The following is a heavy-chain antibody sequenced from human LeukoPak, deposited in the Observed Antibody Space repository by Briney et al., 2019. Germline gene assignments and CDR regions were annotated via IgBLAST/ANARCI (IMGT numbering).Heavy chain of an antibody. CDR3: ARDWHYGDPFDC. CDR1: GYTFSGYY. Sequence: ASVKVSCKASGYTFSGYYIFWVRRAPGQGLEWMGWNNPNSGGANYAQKLQGRVTMTTDTSTSTAYMELRSLRSDDTAVYYCARDWHYGDPFDCWGQGTLVTVSS. D-gene: IGHD4-17*01. J-gene: IGHJ4*02. CDR2: NNPNSGGA. V-gene: IGHV1-2*02.